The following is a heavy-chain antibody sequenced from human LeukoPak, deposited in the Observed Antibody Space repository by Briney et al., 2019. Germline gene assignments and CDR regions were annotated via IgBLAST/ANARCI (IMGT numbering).Heavy chain of an antibody. CDR3: AKDSGDIYYYYYMDV. CDR2: IWYDGSNK. Sequence: PGGSLRLSCAASGFTFSSYGMHWVRQAPGKGLEWVAVIWYDGSNKYYADSVKGRFTISRDNSKNTLYLQMNSLRAEDTAVYYCAKDSGDIYYYYYMDVWGKGTTVTVSS. D-gene: IGHD1-1*01. CDR1: GFTFSSYG. J-gene: IGHJ6*03. V-gene: IGHV3-30*02.